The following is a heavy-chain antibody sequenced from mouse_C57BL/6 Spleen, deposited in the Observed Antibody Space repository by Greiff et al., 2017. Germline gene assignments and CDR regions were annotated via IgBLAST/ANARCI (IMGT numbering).Heavy chain of an antibody. CDR2: IYPGSGST. CDR3: ARSLSTYAMDY. CDR1: GYTFTSYW. Sequence: QVQLKEPGAELVKPGASVKMSCKASGYTFTSYWITWVKQRPGQGLEWIGDIYPGSGSTNYNEKFKSKATLTVDTSSSTAYMQLSSLTSEDSAVYYCARSLSTYAMDYWGQGTSVTVSS. D-gene: IGHD2-3*01. V-gene: IGHV1-55*01. J-gene: IGHJ4*01.